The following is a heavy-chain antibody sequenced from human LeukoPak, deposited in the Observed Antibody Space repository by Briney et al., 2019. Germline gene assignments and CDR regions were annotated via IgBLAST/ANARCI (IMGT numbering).Heavy chain of an antibody. CDR3: AREAAAAGTSSSNWFDP. Sequence: AETLSLTYTLYGRSISSNYRSWTRQPPGNGLEWNGYIYYSGRTNYNPSLKSRVTISVDTSKNQFSLKLSSVTAADTAVYYCAREAAAAGTSSSNWFDPWGQGTLVTVSS. CDR1: GRSISSNY. CDR2: IYYSGRT. D-gene: IGHD6-13*01. J-gene: IGHJ5*02. V-gene: IGHV4-59*01.